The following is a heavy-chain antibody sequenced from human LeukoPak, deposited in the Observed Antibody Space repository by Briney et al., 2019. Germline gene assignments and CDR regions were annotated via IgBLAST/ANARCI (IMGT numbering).Heavy chain of an antibody. Sequence: SETLSLTCTVSGGSISSGSYYWRWIRQPAGKGLEWIGRIYTSGSTNYNPSLKSRFTISVDTSKNQFSLKLSSVTAADTAVYYCASLYDSSGYDAFDIWGQGTMVTVSS. V-gene: IGHV4-61*02. CDR1: GGSISSGSYY. J-gene: IGHJ3*02. CDR2: IYTSGST. D-gene: IGHD3-22*01. CDR3: ASLYDSSGYDAFDI.